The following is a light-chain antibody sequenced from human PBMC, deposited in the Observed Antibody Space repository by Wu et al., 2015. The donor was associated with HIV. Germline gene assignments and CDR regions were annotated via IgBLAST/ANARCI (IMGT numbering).Light chain of an antibody. CDR3: QQYNHWPQT. CDR1: QSLNRDY. V-gene: IGKV3-15*01. Sequence: EIVLTQSPGTLSLSPGERAALSCRASQSLNRDYLAWYQHKPGQPPRLLIFGASTRTTAIPARFSGSGSGTEFTLTINSLQSEDFAVYYCQQYNHWPQTFGQGTNVEIK. J-gene: IGKJ2*01. CDR2: GAS.